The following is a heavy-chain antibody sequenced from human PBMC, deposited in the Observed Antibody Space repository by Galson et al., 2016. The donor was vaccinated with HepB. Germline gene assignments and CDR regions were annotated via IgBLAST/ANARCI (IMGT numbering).Heavy chain of an antibody. Sequence: SLRLSCAASGFTFSVYWIHWVRQVPGKGLEWVSRITGDGSGSTSADSVKGRFTISRDNARNTVYLQLNSLGVEDTAVYYCARAGGVRWLDVWGQGTTVTVAS. V-gene: IGHV3-74*01. D-gene: IGHD3-16*01. J-gene: IGHJ6*02. CDR1: GFTFSVYW. CDR3: ARAGGVRWLDV. CDR2: ITGDGSGS.